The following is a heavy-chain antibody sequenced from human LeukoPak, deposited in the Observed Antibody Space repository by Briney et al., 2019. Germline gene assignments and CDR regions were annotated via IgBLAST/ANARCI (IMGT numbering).Heavy chain of an antibody. D-gene: IGHD2-2*01. V-gene: IGHV1-2*02. CDR2: INPHSGGT. CDR1: GYTLTGYY. CDR3: ARDVGEYCSSTNCYASHY. Sequence: ASVKVSCKASGYTLTGYYIHWVRQAPGQGLEWMGWINPHSGGTNYAQKFQGGVTMTRDTSITTAYIELSSLRSDDTAVYYCARDVGEYCSSTNCYASHYWGQGTLVTVSS. J-gene: IGHJ4*02.